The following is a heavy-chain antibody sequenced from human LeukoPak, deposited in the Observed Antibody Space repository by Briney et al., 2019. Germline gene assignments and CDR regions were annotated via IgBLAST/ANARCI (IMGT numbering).Heavy chain of an antibody. Sequence: GGSLRLSCAASGFTFSSYAMSWVRQAPGKGLEWVSAISGSGGSTYYADSVKGRFTISRDNSKNTLYLQMNSLRAEDTAVYSCAEEGVQDFWSGYYFDPWGQGTLVTVSS. J-gene: IGHJ5*02. D-gene: IGHD3-3*01. V-gene: IGHV3-23*01. CDR1: GFTFSSYA. CDR2: ISGSGGST. CDR3: AEEGVQDFWSGYYFDP.